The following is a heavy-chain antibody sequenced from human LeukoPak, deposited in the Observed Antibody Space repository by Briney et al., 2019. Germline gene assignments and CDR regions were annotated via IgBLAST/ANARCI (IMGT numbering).Heavy chain of an antibody. J-gene: IGHJ4*02. CDR2: ISGGGGST. V-gene: IGHV3-23*01. CDR3: AKDSTVTTFDY. CDR1: GFTFSSYA. Sequence: GGSPRLSCAASGFTFSSYAMSWVRQAPGKGLEWVSAISGGGGSTYYADSVKGRFTISRDNSKNTLYLQMNSLRAEDTAVYYCAKDSTVTTFDYWGQGTLVTVSS. D-gene: IGHD4-17*01.